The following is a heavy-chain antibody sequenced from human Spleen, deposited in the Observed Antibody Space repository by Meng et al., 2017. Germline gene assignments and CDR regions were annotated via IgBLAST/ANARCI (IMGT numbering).Heavy chain of an antibody. Sequence: GGSLRLSCVASELNSSSCGMHWVRQAPGKGLEWVTFISYHGSDKNYADSVKGRFTISRDNSKNTLFLQMNSLRAEDTAVYYCAGPGPATRYDAFDIWGQGTMVTVSS. CDR3: AGPGPATRYDAFDI. CDR1: ELNSSSCG. D-gene: IGHD5-12*01. J-gene: IGHJ3*02. V-gene: IGHV3-30*07. CDR2: ISYHGSDK.